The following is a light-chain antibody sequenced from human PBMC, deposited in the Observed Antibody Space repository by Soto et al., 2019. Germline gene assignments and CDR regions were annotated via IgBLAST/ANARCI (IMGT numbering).Light chain of an antibody. J-gene: IGLJ2*01. CDR2: DVN. Sequence: QSVLTQPASVSGSLGQSITISCSGTSRDIGGFNYVSWYQQHPGKAPKLMIYDVNYRPSGVSDRFSASKSDNTASLTISGLQTEDEADYYCTSYSCSSTLVLFGGGTKVTVL. CDR3: TSYSCSSTLVL. V-gene: IGLV2-14*01. CDR1: SRDIGGFNY.